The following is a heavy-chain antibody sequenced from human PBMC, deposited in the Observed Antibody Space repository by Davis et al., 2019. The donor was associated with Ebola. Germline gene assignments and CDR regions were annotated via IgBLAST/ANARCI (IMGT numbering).Heavy chain of an antibody. D-gene: IGHD1-26*01. Sequence: GSLRLSCTVSGASVSSGGYYWSWIRQHPGKGLEWIGYIHYTGSSSYSPSLRSRVTMSVDTSKDQFSLKLTSVTAADTAVYYCARLKWELQTFDYWGQGTLVTVSS. CDR1: GASVSSGGYY. V-gene: IGHV4-61*08. J-gene: IGHJ4*02. CDR3: ARLKWELQTFDY. CDR2: IHYTGSS.